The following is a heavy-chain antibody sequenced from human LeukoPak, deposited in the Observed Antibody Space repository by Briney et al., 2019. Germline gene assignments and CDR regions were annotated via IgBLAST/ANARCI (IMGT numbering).Heavy chain of an antibody. CDR3: ARVGTYYYDSSGYYYVEDWFDP. D-gene: IGHD3-22*01. Sequence: ASVKVSCKASGGTFSSYAISWVRQAPGQGLEWMGGIIPIFGTANYAQKFQGRVTITADESTSTAYMELSSLRSEDTAVYYCARVGTYYYDSSGYYYVEDWFDPWGQGTLVTVSS. V-gene: IGHV1-69*13. CDR1: GGTFSSYA. J-gene: IGHJ5*02. CDR2: IIPIFGTA.